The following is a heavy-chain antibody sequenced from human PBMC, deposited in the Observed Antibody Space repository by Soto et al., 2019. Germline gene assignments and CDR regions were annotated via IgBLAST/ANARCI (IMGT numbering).Heavy chain of an antibody. CDR3: ARGPPAYCTNGVCYPPIYYYGMDV. Sequence: ASVKVSCKASGGTFSSYAISWVRQAPGQGLEWMGGIIPIFGTANYAQKFQGRVTITADESTSTAYMELSSLRSEDTAVYYCARGPPAYCTNGVCYPPIYYYGMDVWVPETLLVTVSS. CDR1: GGTFSSYA. J-gene: IGHJ6*02. V-gene: IGHV1-69*13. CDR2: IIPIFGTA. D-gene: IGHD2-8*01.